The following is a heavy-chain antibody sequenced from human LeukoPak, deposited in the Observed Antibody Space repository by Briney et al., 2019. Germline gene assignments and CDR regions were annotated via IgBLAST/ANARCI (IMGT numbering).Heavy chain of an antibody. D-gene: IGHD2-15*01. J-gene: IGHJ4*01. V-gene: IGHV3-23*01. Sequence: GGSLRLSCVASGFSLSTFAMSWVRQSPEKELEWVSAIGASDGYTYHADSVKGRFTMSRDISRNTVYLQMNSLRVDDTAVYFCARAPVVSCRGAFCYPLDYWGHGILITVSS. CDR2: IGASDGYT. CDR1: GFSLSTFA. CDR3: ARAPVVSCRGAFCYPLDY.